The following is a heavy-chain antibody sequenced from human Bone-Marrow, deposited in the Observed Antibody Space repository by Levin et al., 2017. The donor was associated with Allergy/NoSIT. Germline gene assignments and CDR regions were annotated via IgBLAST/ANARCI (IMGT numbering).Heavy chain of an antibody. Sequence: SLKISCAASGFTFDDYAMHWVRQAPGKGLEWVSGISWNSGSIGYADSVKGRFTISRDNAKNSLYLQMNSLRAEDTALYYCAKDRTLYSSSWYGASDYWGQGTLVTVSS. D-gene: IGHD6-13*01. V-gene: IGHV3-9*01. J-gene: IGHJ4*02. CDR3: AKDRTLYSSSWYGASDY. CDR1: GFTFDDYA. CDR2: ISWNSGSI.